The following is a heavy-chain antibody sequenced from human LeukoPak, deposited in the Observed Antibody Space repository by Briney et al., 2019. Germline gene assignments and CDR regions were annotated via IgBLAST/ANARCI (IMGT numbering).Heavy chain of an antibody. V-gene: IGHV3-53*01. J-gene: IGHJ4*02. Sequence: GGSLRLSCAASGFTVSSNYMSWVRQAPGKGLEWVSVIYSGGSTYYADSVKGRFTISRDNSKNTLYLQMNSLRAEDTAVYYCARQVEGGGYYFDYWGQGTLVTVSS. CDR3: ARQVEGGGYYFDY. CDR1: GFTVSSNY. D-gene: IGHD1-1*01. CDR2: IYSGGST.